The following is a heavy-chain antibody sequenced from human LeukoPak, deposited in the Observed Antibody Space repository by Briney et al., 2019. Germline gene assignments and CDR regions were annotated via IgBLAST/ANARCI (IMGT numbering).Heavy chain of an antibody. CDR2: IIPIFGAA. Sequence: GASVKVSCKASGGTFSSYAISWVRQAPGQGLEWMGGIIPIFGAANYAQKFQGRVTITADESTSTAYMELSSLRSEDTAVYYCARAYPTMARGVIPDYYYGMDVWGQGTTVTVSS. J-gene: IGHJ6*02. CDR1: GGTFSSYA. D-gene: IGHD3-10*01. CDR3: ARAYPTMARGVIPDYYYGMDV. V-gene: IGHV1-69*13.